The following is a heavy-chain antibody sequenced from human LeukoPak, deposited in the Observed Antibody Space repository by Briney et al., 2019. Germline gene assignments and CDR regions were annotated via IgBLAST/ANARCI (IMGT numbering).Heavy chain of an antibody. CDR1: GFTFSSYE. CDR3: ARDSSGWTANWFDP. V-gene: IGHV3-48*03. J-gene: IGHJ5*02. CDR2: ISSSGNTI. Sequence: GGSLRLSCAASGFTFSSYEMNWVRQAPGKGLEWVSYISSSGNTIYYADSVKGRFTISRDNAKNSLYLQMNSLRAEDTAVYYCARDSSGWTANWFDPWGQGTLVTVSS. D-gene: IGHD6-19*01.